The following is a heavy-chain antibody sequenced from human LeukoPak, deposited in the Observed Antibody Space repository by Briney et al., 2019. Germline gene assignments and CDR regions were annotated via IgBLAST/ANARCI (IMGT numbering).Heavy chain of an antibody. V-gene: IGHV3-23*01. J-gene: IGHJ4*02. D-gene: IGHD7-27*01. CDR2: ISGSGGST. CDR3: AKDGLGIWSRGYFDY. Sequence: PGGSLRLSCAASGFSFSSHWMSWVRQAPGRGLEWVSAISGSGGSTYYADSVKGRFTISRDNSKNTLYLQMNSLRAEDTAVYYCAKDGLGIWSRGYFDYWGQGTLVTVSS. CDR1: GFSFSSHW.